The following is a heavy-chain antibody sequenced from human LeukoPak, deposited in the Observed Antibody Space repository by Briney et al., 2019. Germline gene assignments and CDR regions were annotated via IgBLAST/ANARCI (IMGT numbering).Heavy chain of an antibody. Sequence: PPETLSHTCVVYGGSFSGYYWSWIRQPPGKGLEWIGEINHRGGTNYNPSLKSRVTILVDTSKTQFSLKLSSVTAADTAVYYCARGHSPVTTKVSYFQHWGQGTLVTVSS. CDR2: INHRGGT. D-gene: IGHD4-17*01. CDR3: ARGHSPVTTKVSYFQH. CDR1: GGSFSGYY. J-gene: IGHJ1*01. V-gene: IGHV4-34*01.